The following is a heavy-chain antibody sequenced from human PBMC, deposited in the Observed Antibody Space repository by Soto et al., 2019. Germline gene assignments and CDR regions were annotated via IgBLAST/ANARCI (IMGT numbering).Heavy chain of an antibody. Sequence: PSETLSLTCTVSGDSISSSNYYWGWIRQPPGKGLEWIGSIYYSGSTYYNPSLKSRVTISVGTSKNQFSLKLNSVTAAETAVYYCASYHGSESFYYNGIDYWGQGTLVTVSS. V-gene: IGHV4-39*01. CDR2: IYYSGST. J-gene: IGHJ4*02. CDR1: GDSISSSNYY. D-gene: IGHD3-10*01. CDR3: ASYHGSESFYYNGIDY.